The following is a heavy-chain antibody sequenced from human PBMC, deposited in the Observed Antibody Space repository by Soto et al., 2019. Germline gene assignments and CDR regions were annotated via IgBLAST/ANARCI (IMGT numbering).Heavy chain of an antibody. CDR1: GFTISSYW. CDR3: TRPFSVVGTSSFDY. V-gene: IGHV3-74*01. Sequence: EVQLVESGGGLVQPGGSLRLSCAASGFTISSYWMHWVRQAPGKGLVWVSRINTDGSSTRYADSVKGRFTTSRDNAKNTLYLQMNIQRAEDTAVYYCTRPFSVVGTSSFDYWGQGTLVT. D-gene: IGHD2-15*01. J-gene: IGHJ4*02. CDR2: INTDGSST.